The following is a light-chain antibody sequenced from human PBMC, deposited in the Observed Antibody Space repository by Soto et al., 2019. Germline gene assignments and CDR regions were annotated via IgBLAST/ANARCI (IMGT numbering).Light chain of an antibody. J-gene: IGKJ1*01. V-gene: IGKV1-12*01. CDR1: QAIDSW. CDR2: TGS. CDR3: QQTLSFPPT. Sequence: DIQMTQSPSSVYASVGDRVTITCRASQAIDSWLAWYQQKPGEAPKLLIFTGSLLHSGVTPRFSGSGSGTDFTLTISSLQPEDFATYYCQQTLSFPPTFGQGTKV.